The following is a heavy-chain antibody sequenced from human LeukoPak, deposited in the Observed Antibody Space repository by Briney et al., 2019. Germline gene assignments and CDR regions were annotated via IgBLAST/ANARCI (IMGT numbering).Heavy chain of an antibody. D-gene: IGHD3-22*01. J-gene: IGHJ4*02. CDR2: MDPNSGNT. Sequence: GASVKVSCKASGYTFTSYDINWVRQAPGQGLEWMGWMDPNSGNTGYAQKFQGRVTMTRTTSVSTAYMELSSLRSEDTAVYYCARGHGVWYYFDSSGSLFDYWGQGTLVTVSS. V-gene: IGHV1-8*01. CDR3: ARGHGVWYYFDSSGSLFDY. CDR1: GYTFTSYD.